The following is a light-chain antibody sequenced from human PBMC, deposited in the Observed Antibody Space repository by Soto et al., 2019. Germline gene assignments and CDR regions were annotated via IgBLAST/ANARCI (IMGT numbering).Light chain of an antibody. J-gene: IGKJ1*01. V-gene: IGKV1-39*01. CDR2: AAS. Sequence: DLQMTQSPSSLSASVGDRVTITCRARQSISTYLNWYPKKPGKAPNLFIFAASSLHSGVSSRFSGCGARTDFTLTITRQQPEDLATYYCQQGYTTPLTCGQGTKVEGK. CDR1: QSISTY. CDR3: QQGYTTPLT.